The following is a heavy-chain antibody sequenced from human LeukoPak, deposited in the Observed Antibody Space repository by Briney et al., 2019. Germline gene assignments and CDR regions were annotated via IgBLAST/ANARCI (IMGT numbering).Heavy chain of an antibody. CDR3: ARDPEGTAMVYSDY. CDR2: ISYDGSNK. Sequence: GGSLRLSCAASGFTFSSYAMHWVRQAPGKGLEWVAVISYDGSNKYYADSVKGRFTISRDNSKNTLYLQMNSLRAEDTAVYYCARDPEGTAMVYSDYWGQGTLVTVSS. D-gene: IGHD5-18*01. CDR1: GFTFSSYA. J-gene: IGHJ4*02. V-gene: IGHV3-30*04.